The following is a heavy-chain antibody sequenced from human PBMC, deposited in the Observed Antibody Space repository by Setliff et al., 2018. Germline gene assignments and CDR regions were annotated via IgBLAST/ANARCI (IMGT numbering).Heavy chain of an antibody. Sequence: SVKVSCKASGGPLNSYSFSWVRQAPGQGLEWMERIIPVLDITRYSQKFQGRVTITADKSTGIIYVELTSLRSDDTAVYYCARHPPPPNYFDIGALDSWGQGTLVTVSS. J-gene: IGHJ4*02. CDR1: GGPLNSYS. CDR3: ARHPPPPNYFDIGALDS. CDR2: IIPVLDIT. D-gene: IGHD3-22*01. V-gene: IGHV1-69*02.